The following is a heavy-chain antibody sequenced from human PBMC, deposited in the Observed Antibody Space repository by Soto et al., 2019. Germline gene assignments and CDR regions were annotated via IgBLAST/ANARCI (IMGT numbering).Heavy chain of an antibody. D-gene: IGHD2-2*01. J-gene: IGHJ4*02. V-gene: IGHV1-69*01. CDR2: IIPVSGAA. Sequence: QVQLVQSGAEVQKPGSSVKVSCKASGGTFGSYAFSWVRQAPGQGLEWMGGIIPVSGAAHYAQKFRGRVTITADESTSTAYMELSSLSSQDTAVYYCATALGCRSTSCTLDYWGQGTRVIVSS. CDR1: GGTFGSYA. CDR3: ATALGCRSTSCTLDY.